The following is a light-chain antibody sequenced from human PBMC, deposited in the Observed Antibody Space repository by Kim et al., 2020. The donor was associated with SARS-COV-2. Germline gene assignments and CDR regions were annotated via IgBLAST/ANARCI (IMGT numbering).Light chain of an antibody. V-gene: IGKV3-11*01. J-gene: IGKJ4*01. Sequence: EIVLTQSPATLSLSPGERATLSCRASQSVSSQLAWYQQKPGHTPRLLIYDASNRATGIPARFSGSGSGTDFTLTISSLEPEDFAVYYCQQRSNWPLTFGGGTKVDIK. CDR1: QSVSSQ. CDR3: QQRSNWPLT. CDR2: DAS.